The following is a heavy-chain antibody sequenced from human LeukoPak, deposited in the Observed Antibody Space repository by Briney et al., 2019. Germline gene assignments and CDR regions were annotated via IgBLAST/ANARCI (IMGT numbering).Heavy chain of an antibody. CDR3: TRVGYIDEGIDY. J-gene: IGHJ4*02. Sequence: AGGSLRLSCVASGFPFSSYWMTWVHQAPGKGLEWVANIKQDGSKKSYVDSVKGRFTISRGNAKNSLYLQMNSLRAEDTAIYYCTRVGYIDEGIDYWGQGTLVTVSS. CDR2: IKQDGSKK. CDR1: GFPFSSYW. D-gene: IGHD5-24*01. V-gene: IGHV3-7*04.